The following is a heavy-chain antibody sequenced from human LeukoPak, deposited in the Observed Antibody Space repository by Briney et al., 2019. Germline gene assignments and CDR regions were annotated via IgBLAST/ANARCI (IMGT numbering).Heavy chain of an antibody. Sequence: GGSLRLSCAASGFTFSSHWMTWVRQAPGKGLEWVASVKEDVNERYYVDSVKGRFTISRDNAKNSVFLEMNSLRVDDSAVYYCARESGSQIDYWGQGTLVTVSS. CDR1: GFTFSSHW. J-gene: IGHJ4*02. CDR3: ARESGSQIDY. CDR2: VKEDVNER. V-gene: IGHV3-7*01. D-gene: IGHD1-26*01.